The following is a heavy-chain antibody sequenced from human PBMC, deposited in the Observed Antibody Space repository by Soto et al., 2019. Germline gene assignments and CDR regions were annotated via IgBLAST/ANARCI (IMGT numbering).Heavy chain of an antibody. CDR3: AREGVHYYDSSGYYEAFDS. Sequence: PSETLSLTCTVSGGSISSYYWSWIRQPPGKGLEWIGYIYYSGSTNYNPSIKSRVTISVDTSKNQFSLKLSSVTSADTAVYYCAREGVHYYDSSGYYEAFDSWGQGTMVT. V-gene: IGHV4-59*12. CDR2: IYYSGST. J-gene: IGHJ3*02. CDR1: GGSISSYY. D-gene: IGHD3-22*01.